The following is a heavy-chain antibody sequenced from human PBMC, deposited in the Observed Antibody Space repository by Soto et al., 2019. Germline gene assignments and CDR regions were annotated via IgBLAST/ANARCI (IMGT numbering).Heavy chain of an antibody. CDR3: ARKIYDSSGYYYAY. CDR2: IYSLGNT. D-gene: IGHD3-22*01. J-gene: IGHJ4*02. Sequence: QMQLQESGPGLVKPSETLSLTCTVSGGSISSSSYYWGWIRQPPGQGLEWLGTIYSLGNTYYNPSLKSRVTISVAKSKSQLFLKLSSVTAPDTAVYYCARKIYDSSGYYYAYWGQGTLVTVSS. CDR1: GGSISSSSYY. V-gene: IGHV4-39*01.